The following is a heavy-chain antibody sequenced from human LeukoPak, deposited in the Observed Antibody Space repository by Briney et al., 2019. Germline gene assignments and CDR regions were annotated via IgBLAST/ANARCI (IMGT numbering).Heavy chain of an antibody. CDR1: GFTFSSYA. CDR2: IIGSGGST. Sequence: PGGSLRLSCAASGFTFSSYAMSWVRQAPGKGLEWVSAIIGSGGSTYYADSVKGRFTISRDNSKNTLYLQMKSLRAEDTAVYYCTNEPLYCGGDCYEPFDYGGQGTLVTVSS. V-gene: IGHV3-23*01. D-gene: IGHD2-21*02. CDR3: TNEPLYCGGDCYEPFDY. J-gene: IGHJ4*02.